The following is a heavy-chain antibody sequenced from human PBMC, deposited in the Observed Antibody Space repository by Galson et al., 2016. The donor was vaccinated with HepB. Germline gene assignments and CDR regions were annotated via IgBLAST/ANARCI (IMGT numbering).Heavy chain of an antibody. Sequence: SLRLSCAASGFTFNMYSMNWVRQAPGKGLEWVSYISSSGSTIYHADSVKGRFTISRDNAKNSLYLQMNSLRDDDTAVYYCARSRPGFVVVVAGRSDWFDPWGQGTLVAVSS. J-gene: IGHJ5*02. D-gene: IGHD2-15*01. V-gene: IGHV3-48*02. CDR3: ARSRPGFVVVVAGRSDWFDP. CDR2: ISSSGSTI. CDR1: GFTFNMYS.